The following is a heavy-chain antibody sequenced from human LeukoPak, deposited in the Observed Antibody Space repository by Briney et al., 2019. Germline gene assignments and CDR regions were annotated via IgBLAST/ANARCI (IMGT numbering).Heavy chain of an antibody. CDR3: ARGGTYYGSGSYYRDTNYYGMDV. V-gene: IGHV1-69*13. Sequence: PVKVSCKASGGTFSSYAISWVRQAPGQGLEWMGGIILIFGTANYAQKFQGRVTITADESTSTAYMELSSLRSEDTAVYYCARGGTYYGSGSYYRDTNYYGMDVWGQGTTVTVS. CDR1: GGTFSSYA. D-gene: IGHD3-10*01. J-gene: IGHJ6*02. CDR2: IILIFGTA.